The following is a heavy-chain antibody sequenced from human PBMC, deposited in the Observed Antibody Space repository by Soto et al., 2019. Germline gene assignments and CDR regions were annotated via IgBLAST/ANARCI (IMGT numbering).Heavy chain of an antibody. CDR1: GFTFSSYA. D-gene: IGHD3-9*01. J-gene: IGHJ6*02. V-gene: IGHV3-30-3*01. CDR3: ARDRARYYDILTGYYYYYGMDV. CDR2: ISYDGSNK. Sequence: GGSLRLSCAASGFTFSSYAMHWVRQAPGKGLEWVAVISYDGSNKYYADSVKGRFTISRDNSKNTLYLQMNSLRAEDTAVYYCARDRARYYDILTGYYYYYGMDVWGQGTTVTVSS.